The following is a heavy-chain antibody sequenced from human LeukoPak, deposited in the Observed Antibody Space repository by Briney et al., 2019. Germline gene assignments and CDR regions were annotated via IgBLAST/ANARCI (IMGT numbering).Heavy chain of an antibody. D-gene: IGHD2-2*02. CDR3: ARARCSSTRCYSGAEYNWFDP. Sequence: GGSLRLSCAASGFTVSSNYMSWVRQAPGKGLEWVSIIYSGGSTYYADSVKGRFTISRDNSKNTLYLQINSLKAEDTAVYYCARARCSSTRCYSGAEYNWFDPWGQGTLVTVSS. V-gene: IGHV3-66*02. CDR1: GFTVSSNY. J-gene: IGHJ5*02. CDR2: IYSGGST.